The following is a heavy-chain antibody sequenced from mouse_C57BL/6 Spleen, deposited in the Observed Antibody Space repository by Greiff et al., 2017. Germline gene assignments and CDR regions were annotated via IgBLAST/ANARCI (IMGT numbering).Heavy chain of an antibody. Sequence: VQLQQSGTVLARPGASVKMSCKTSGYTFTSYWMPWVKQRPGQGLEWIGAIYPGNSDTSYNQKFKGKATLTAVTSASTAYMELSSLTNEDSAVYYCTRTTVVATVYWYFDVWGTGTTVTVSS. J-gene: IGHJ1*03. CDR3: TRTTVVATVYWYFDV. CDR1: GYTFTSYW. V-gene: IGHV1-5*01. D-gene: IGHD1-1*01. CDR2: IYPGNSDT.